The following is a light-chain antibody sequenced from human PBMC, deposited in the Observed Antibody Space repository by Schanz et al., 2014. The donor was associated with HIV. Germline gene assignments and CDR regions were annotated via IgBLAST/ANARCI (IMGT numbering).Light chain of an antibody. CDR2: DAS. V-gene: IGKV3-20*01. CDR3: QQYGSSPQT. Sequence: EIVLTQSPGTLSLSPGERATLSCRASQSVSSYLAWYQQKPGQAPRLLIYDASNRATGIPARFSGSGSGTDFTLTISRLEPEDFEVYYCQQYGSSPQTFGQGTKVEIK. CDR1: QSVSSY. J-gene: IGKJ1*01.